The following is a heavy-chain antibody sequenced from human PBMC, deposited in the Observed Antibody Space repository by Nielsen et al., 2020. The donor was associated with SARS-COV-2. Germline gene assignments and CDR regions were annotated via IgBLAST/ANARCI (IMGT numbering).Heavy chain of an antibody. CDR1: GGSISSSSYY. CDR3: ASSSGYRGEGAFDI. V-gene: IGHV4-39*07. J-gene: IGHJ3*02. Sequence: SETLSLTCTVSGGSISSSSYYWGWISQPPGKGLEWIGSIYYSGSTYYNPSLKSRVTISVDTSKNQFSLKLSSVTAADTAVYYCASSSGYRGEGAFDIWGQGTMVTVSS. D-gene: IGHD6-13*01. CDR2: IYYSGST.